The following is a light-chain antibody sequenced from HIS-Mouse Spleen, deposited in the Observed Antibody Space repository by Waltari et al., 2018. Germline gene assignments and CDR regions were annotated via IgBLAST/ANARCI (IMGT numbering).Light chain of an antibody. CDR1: NLGSKS. V-gene: IGLV3-21*02. Sequence: SYVLTQPPSVSVAPGPTARITCGGNNLGSKSVHWNQQKPGQAPRLVVYDDSDQPSGIPRLISGSNSVNTATLTIIRVKAGDEADYYCQVWDSSSDHYVFGTGTKVTVL. CDR3: QVWDSSSDHYV. J-gene: IGLJ1*01. CDR2: DDS.